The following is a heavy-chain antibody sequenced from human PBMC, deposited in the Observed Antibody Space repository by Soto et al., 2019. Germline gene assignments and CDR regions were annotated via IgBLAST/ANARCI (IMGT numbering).Heavy chain of an antibody. CDR3: ARFSGSFIRYFDY. V-gene: IGHV4-59*01. CDR2: IYYSGST. Sequence: PSETLSLTCTVSGGSISSYYWSWIRHPPGKGLEWIGYIYYSGSTNYNPSLKSRVTISVDTSKNQFSLKLSSVTAADTAVYYCARFSGSFIRYFDYWGQGTLVTVSS. D-gene: IGHD1-26*01. CDR1: GGSISSYY. J-gene: IGHJ4*02.